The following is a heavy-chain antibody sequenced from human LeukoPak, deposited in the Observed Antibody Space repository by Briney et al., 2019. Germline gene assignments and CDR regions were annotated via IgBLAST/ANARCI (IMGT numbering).Heavy chain of an antibody. J-gene: IGHJ5*02. CDR1: GDSISSSTYY. V-gene: IGHV4-39*01. CDR3: ARHYYYGSGSYYNKWFDT. CDR2: ISYSGST. D-gene: IGHD3-10*01. Sequence: SETLSLTCNVSGDSISSSTYYWGWIRQPPGKGLEWIESISYSGSTYANPSLKSRVTISVDTSKNHFSLKLSSVTAADTAVYYCARHYYYGSGSYYNKWFDTWGQGTLVTVSS.